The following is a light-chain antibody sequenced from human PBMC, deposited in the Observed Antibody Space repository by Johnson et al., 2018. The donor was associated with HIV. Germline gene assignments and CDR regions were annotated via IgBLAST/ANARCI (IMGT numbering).Light chain of an antibody. V-gene: IGLV1-51*02. CDR3: GTWDSSLSALNYV. CDR2: END. J-gene: IGLJ1*01. Sequence: QSVLTQPPSVSAAPGQKVTISCSGSSSNIENNYVSWYQQLPGAAPRLLIYENDKRPSGIPDRFSGSKSGTSATLGITGLPPGDEADYYCGTWDSSLSALNYVFGTVTKVTVL. CDR1: SSNIENNY.